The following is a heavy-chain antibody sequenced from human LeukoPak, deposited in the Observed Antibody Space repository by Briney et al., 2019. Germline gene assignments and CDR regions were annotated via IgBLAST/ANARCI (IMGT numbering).Heavy chain of an antibody. CDR2: VHHSFSS. J-gene: IGHJ4*02. D-gene: IGHD4-11*01. CDR1: GASMNDYY. Sequence: AETQSLSCAVSGASMNDYYWSWIRQTPGKGLEWIGHVHHSFSSNFSPSLKSRVTMSMDTSKSQFSLRVTSVTAADTAVYYCACYSVLGRTFDCWGQGTLVSVSS. CDR3: ACYSVLGRTFDC. V-gene: IGHV4-59*01.